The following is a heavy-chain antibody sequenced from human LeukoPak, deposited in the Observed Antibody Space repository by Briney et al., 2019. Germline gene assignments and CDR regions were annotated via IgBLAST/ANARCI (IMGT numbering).Heavy chain of an antibody. Sequence: PSETPSLTCTVSCGSLSRSSFYWGWVRPPPGKGLEWVGSIYYSGSTYYNPSLKSRVTISVDRSKNQFSLKLSSVTAADTAVYYCARDRTIGYDFWSGSIWGQGTMVTVSS. CDR1: CGSLSRSSFY. J-gene: IGHJ3*02. CDR2: IYYSGST. V-gene: IGHV4-39*07. CDR3: ARDRTIGYDFWSGSI. D-gene: IGHD3-3*01.